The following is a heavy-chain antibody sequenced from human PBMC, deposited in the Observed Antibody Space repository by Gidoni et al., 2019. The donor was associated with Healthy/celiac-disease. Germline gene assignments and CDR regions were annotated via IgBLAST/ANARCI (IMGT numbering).Heavy chain of an antibody. J-gene: IGHJ6*02. CDR1: GFTFVHYA. V-gene: IGHV3-9*01. CDR3: ARSIAATYYYYGMDV. CDR2: SSWNSGSI. D-gene: IGHD6-6*01. Sequence: EVQLVESGGGLVQPGRSLRLSCAASGFTFVHYAMHWVRQAPGKGLEWVSGSSWNSGSIGYADSVKGRFTISRDKAKNSLYLQMNSLRAEDTALYYCARSIAATYYYYGMDVWGQGTTVTVSS.